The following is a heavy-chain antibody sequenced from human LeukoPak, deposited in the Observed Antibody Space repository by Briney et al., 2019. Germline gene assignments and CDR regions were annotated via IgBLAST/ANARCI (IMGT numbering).Heavy chain of an antibody. J-gene: IGHJ3*02. CDR2: VYYSGST. V-gene: IGHV4-59*01. D-gene: IGHD5-12*01. Sequence: PSETLSLTCTVSGGSITSYYWSWIRQPPGKGLEWIGYVYYSGSTNYNPSLKSRMTISVDTPKNQFSLKLSSVTAADTAVYYCARDSSAYEFDIWGQGTMVTVSS. CDR1: GGSITSYY. CDR3: ARDSSAYEFDI.